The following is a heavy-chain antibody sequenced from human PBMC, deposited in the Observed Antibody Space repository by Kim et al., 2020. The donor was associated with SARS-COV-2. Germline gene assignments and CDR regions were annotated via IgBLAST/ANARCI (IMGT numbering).Heavy chain of an antibody. CDR3: TRVAVAYDSSGDDAFDI. D-gene: IGHD3-22*01. J-gene: IGHJ3*02. Sequence: GGSLRLSCAASGFTLGDYAMHWVRQPPGKGLEWVSGISWNSGSKGYADSVKGRFTISRDNAKNSLHLQMNGLRAEDTALYYCTRVAVAYDSSGDDAFDIWGQGTMVTVSS. V-gene: IGHV3-9*01. CDR1: GFTLGDYA. CDR2: ISWNSGSK.